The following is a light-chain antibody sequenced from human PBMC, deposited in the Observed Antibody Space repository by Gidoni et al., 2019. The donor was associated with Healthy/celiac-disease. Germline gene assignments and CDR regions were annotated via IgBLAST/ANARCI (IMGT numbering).Light chain of an antibody. J-gene: IGKJ4*01. V-gene: IGKV3-20*01. CDR2: GAS. Sequence: IVLTQSPGTLSLSPGERASQSVSSSYLAWYQQKPGQAPRLLIYGASSRATGIPDRFSGSGSGTDFTLTISRLEPEDFAVYYCQQYGSSLLTFGGGTKVEIK. CDR3: QQYGSSLLT. CDR1: QSVSSSY.